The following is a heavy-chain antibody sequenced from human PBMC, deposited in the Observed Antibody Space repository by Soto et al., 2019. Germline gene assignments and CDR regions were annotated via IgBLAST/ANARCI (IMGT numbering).Heavy chain of an antibody. CDR2: ISYDGSNK. Sequence: GGSLRLSCAASGFTFSSYGMHWVRQAPGKGLEWVAVISYDGSNKYYADSVKGRFTISRDNSKNTLYLQMNSLRAEDTAVYYCAKRRGWFFDYWGQGTLVTVSS. CDR3: AKRRGWFFDY. D-gene: IGHD6-19*01. V-gene: IGHV3-30*18. CDR1: GFTFSSYG. J-gene: IGHJ4*02.